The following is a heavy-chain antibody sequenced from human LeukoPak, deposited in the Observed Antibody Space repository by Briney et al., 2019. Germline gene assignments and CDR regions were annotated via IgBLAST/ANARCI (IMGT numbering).Heavy chain of an antibody. CDR2: INPSGGST. D-gene: IGHD3-22*01. V-gene: IGHV1-46*01. J-gene: IGHJ4*02. Sequence: ASVKVSCKASGYTFTSYYMHWVRQAPGQGLEWMGIINPSGGSTSYAQKFQGRVTMTRDTSTSTVYMELSSLRSEDTAVYYCARDWFSDSSGYYPSPGFDYWGQGTLVTVS. CDR1: GYTFTSYY. CDR3: ARDWFSDSSGYYPSPGFDY.